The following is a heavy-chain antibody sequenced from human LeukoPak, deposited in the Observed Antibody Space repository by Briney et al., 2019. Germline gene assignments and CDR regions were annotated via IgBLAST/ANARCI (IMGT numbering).Heavy chain of an antibody. CDR3: VRDGGVSGYDLLDY. Sequence: GGSLRLSCAASGFTFSNYWMSWVRQAPGKGLEWVAHINQDGSVEHYMDSVKARFIISRDNAKNSLSLQMDSLRAEDTAVYHCVRDGGVSGYDLLDYWGQGTLVTVSS. D-gene: IGHD5-12*01. J-gene: IGHJ4*02. CDR1: GFTFSNYW. CDR2: INQDGSVE. V-gene: IGHV3-7*01.